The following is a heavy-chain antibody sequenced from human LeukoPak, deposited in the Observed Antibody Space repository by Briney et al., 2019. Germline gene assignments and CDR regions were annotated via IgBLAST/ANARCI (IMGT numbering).Heavy chain of an antibody. CDR2: INTNTGNP. D-gene: IGHD4-11*01. J-gene: IGHJ4*02. CDR1: GYTFTSYA. CDR3: ARDSHYSNYDLKCVY. Sequence: ASVKVSCKASGYTFTSYAMNWVRQAPGQGLEWMGWINTNTGNPTYAQGFTGRFIFSLDTSVSTAYLQISSLKAEDTAVYYCARDSHYSNYDLKCVYWGQGTLVTVSS. V-gene: IGHV7-4-1*02.